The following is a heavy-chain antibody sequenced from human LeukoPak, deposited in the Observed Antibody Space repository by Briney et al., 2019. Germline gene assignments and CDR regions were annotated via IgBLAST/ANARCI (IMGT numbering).Heavy chain of an antibody. Sequence: PGGSLRLSCAASGFTFSNYAMSWVRQAPGKGLEWVSGVSESGGSTHYADSVKGRFTISRDNAKNSLYLQMNSLRAEDTAVYYCAREVYYGSGSYSDYWGQGTLVTVSS. CDR1: GFTFSNYA. V-gene: IGHV3-23*01. D-gene: IGHD3-10*01. CDR2: VSESGGST. CDR3: AREVYYGSGSYSDY. J-gene: IGHJ4*02.